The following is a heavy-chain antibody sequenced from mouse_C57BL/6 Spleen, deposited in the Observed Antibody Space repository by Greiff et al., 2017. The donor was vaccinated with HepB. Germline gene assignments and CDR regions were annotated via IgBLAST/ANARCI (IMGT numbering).Heavy chain of an antibody. CDR2: ILPGSGST. J-gene: IGHJ1*03. CDR1: GYTFTGYW. V-gene: IGHV1-9*01. D-gene: IGHD1-1*01. CDR3: SRLCGSSYWYFDV. Sequence: QVQLQQSGAELMKPGASVKLSCKATGYTFTGYWIEWVKQRPGHGLEWIGEILPGSGSTNYNEKFKGKATFTADTSSNPAYMQLSSLTTEDSAIYYCSRLCGSSYWYFDVWGTGTTVTVSS.